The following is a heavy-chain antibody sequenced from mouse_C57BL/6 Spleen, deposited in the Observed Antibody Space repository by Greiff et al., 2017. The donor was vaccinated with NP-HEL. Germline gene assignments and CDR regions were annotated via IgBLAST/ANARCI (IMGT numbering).Heavy chain of an antibody. D-gene: IGHD1-1*01. CDR3: ARGLITTVGDY. CDR1: GFSLTSYG. CDR2: IRGGGST. V-gene: IGHV2-2*01. J-gene: IGHJ2*01. Sequence: VQLQQSGPFLVQPSQSLSITCTVSGFSLTSYGVHWVRQSPGKGLEWLGVIRGGGSTDYNAAFISRLSISKDNSKSQVFFKMNSLQADDTAIYYCARGLITTVGDYWGQGTTLTVSS.